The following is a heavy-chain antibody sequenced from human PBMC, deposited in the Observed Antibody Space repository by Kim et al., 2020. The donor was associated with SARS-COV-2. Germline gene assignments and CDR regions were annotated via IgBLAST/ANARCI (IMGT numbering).Heavy chain of an antibody. J-gene: IGHJ4*02. CDR1: GFTFSSYS. CDR3: ARGLLWFGELLPWDY. CDR2: ISSSSSTI. D-gene: IGHD3-10*01. Sequence: GGSLRLSCAASGFTFSSYSMNWVRQAPGKGLEWVSYISSSSSTIYYADSVKGRFTISRDNAKNSLYLQMNSLRDEDTAVYYCARGLLWFGELLPWDYWGQGTLVTVSS. V-gene: IGHV3-48*02.